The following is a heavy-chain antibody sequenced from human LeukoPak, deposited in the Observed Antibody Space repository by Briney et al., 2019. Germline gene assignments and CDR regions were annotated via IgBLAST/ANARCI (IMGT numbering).Heavy chain of an antibody. Sequence: PSETLSLTCAVSGYSISSGFYWGWIRQTLGKGLEWIASMFHSGSTYYNPSLKTRVAISVDTSKNQFSLKLTSVTAADTAIYYCARDSGTYHTLNSWGQGTLVTVSS. J-gene: IGHJ5*02. V-gene: IGHV4-38-2*02. CDR1: GYSISSGFY. CDR3: ARDSGTYHTLNS. CDR2: MFHSGST. D-gene: IGHD1-26*01.